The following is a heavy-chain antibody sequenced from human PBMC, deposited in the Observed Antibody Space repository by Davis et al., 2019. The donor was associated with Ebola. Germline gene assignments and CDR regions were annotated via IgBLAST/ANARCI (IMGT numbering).Heavy chain of an antibody. CDR3: ARRIAVAGTSGIYYGMDV. CDR1: GGSFSGYY. D-gene: IGHD6-19*01. CDR2: INHSGST. J-gene: IGHJ6*02. V-gene: IGHV4-34*01. Sequence: MPSETLSLTCAVYGGSFSGYYWSWIRQPPGKGLEWIGEINHSGSTNYNPSLKSRVTISVDTSKNQFSLKLSSVTAADTAVYYCARRIAVAGTSGIYYGMDVWGQGTTVTVSS.